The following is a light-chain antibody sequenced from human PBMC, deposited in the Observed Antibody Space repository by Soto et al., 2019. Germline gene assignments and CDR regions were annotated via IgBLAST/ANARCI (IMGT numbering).Light chain of an antibody. V-gene: IGKV1-5*03. CDR3: QQYNSYPKT. CDR2: RAS. CDR1: QSIDGW. Sequence: DVQMTQSPSTLSASIGDTVTITCRASQSIDGWLAWYQQKPGRPPKLLIYRASILENGVPSRFSGRGSGTEFTLTISGLRTDDLGTYFCQQYNSYPKTFGEGTKLDI. J-gene: IGKJ2*01.